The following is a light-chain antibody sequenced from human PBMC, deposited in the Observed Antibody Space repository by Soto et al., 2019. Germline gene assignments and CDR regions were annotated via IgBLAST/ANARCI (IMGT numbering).Light chain of an antibody. Sequence: EIGLKQSPATVSLSPGERATLSCRASQSVSSYLAWYQQKPGQAPRLLIYDASNRATGIPARFSGSGSGTDFTLTISSLEPEDFAVYYCQQRSNWPITFGQGTRLEI. CDR3: QQRSNWPIT. V-gene: IGKV3-11*01. CDR2: DAS. J-gene: IGKJ5*01. CDR1: QSVSSY.